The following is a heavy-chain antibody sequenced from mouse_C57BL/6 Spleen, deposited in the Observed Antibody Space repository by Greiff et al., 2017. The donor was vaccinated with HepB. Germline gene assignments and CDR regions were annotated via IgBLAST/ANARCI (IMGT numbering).Heavy chain of an antibody. CDR2: IDPENGDT. J-gene: IGHJ3*01. Sequence: VQLQQSGAERVRPGASVKLSCTASGFNIKDDYMHWVKQRPEQGLEWIGWIDPENGDTEYASKFQGKATITADTSSNTAYLQLSSLTSEDTAVYYCTTRYGSSSFAYWGQGTLVTVSA. D-gene: IGHD1-1*01. V-gene: IGHV14-4*01. CDR3: TTRYGSSSFAY. CDR1: GFNIKDDY.